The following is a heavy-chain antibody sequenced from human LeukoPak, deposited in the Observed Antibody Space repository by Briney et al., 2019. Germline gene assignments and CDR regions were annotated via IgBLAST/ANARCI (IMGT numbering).Heavy chain of an antibody. D-gene: IGHD3-22*01. J-gene: IGHJ4*02. CDR1: GFTFSSYG. V-gene: IGHV3-33*08. Sequence: GGSLRLSCAASGFTFSSYGMHWVRQAPGKGLEWVAVIWYDGSNKYYADSVKGRFTISRDSSKNTLYLQMNSLRAEDTAVYYCARAQEYYYDSSGYYLNYFDYWGQGTLVTVSS. CDR3: ARAQEYYYDSSGYYLNYFDY. CDR2: IWYDGSNK.